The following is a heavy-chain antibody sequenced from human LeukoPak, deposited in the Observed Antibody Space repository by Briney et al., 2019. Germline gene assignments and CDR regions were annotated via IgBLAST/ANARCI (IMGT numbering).Heavy chain of an antibody. D-gene: IGHD6-13*01. CDR3: AREGQQLVLGWFDP. CDR1: GFTFSSYA. J-gene: IGHJ5*02. Sequence: GGSLRLSCAASGFTFSSYAMTWVRQAPGKGLEWVSTISAGADSTYYSDSVKGRFTLSRDNSKNTLYLQMNSLRAEDTAVYYCAREGQQLVLGWFDPWGQGTLVTVSS. CDR2: ISAGADST. V-gene: IGHV3-23*01.